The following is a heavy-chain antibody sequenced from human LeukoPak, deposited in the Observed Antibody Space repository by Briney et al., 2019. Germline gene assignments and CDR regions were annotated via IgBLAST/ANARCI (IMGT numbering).Heavy chain of an antibody. V-gene: IGHV1-18*01. J-gene: IGHJ3*02. CDR3: ARAAYYYGSESDRQDAFDI. Sequence: ATVKVSRKASGYTFTSYGISWVRRARGQGLEWMGWLRAYNDNTNYAKKLQGRVTMTTDTSTSTAYRELRSLRSDYAAVYYCARAAYYYGSESDRQDAFDIWGQGTMVTVSS. CDR1: GYTFTSYG. CDR2: LRAYNDNT. D-gene: IGHD3-10*01.